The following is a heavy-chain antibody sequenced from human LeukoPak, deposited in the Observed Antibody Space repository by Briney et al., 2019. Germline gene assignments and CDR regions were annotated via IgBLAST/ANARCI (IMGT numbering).Heavy chain of an antibody. D-gene: IGHD5-12*01. CDR3: ARDVGYSGYEFPNWSDP. V-gene: IGHV1-2*06. Sequence: ASVKVSCKASGYTFTGYYMHWVRQAPGQGLEWMGRINPNSGGTNYAQKFQGRVTMTRDTSISTAYMELSSLRSEDTAVYYCARDVGYSGYEFPNWSDPWGQGTLVTVSS. CDR1: GYTFTGYY. J-gene: IGHJ5*02. CDR2: INPNSGGT.